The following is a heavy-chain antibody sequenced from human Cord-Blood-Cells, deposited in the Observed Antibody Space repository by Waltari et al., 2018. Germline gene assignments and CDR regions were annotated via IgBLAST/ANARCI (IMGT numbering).Heavy chain of an antibody. D-gene: IGHD4-17*01. CDR3: ARYNYGDYWFDP. Sequence: QVQLVQSGAEVKKPGSSVKVSCKASGGTFSSYAISWVRQAPGQGLGWMGGISPIFGTANYAQKFQGRVTITADESTSTAYMELSSLRSEDTAVYYGARYNYGDYWFDPWGQGTLVTVSS. V-gene: IGHV1-69*01. J-gene: IGHJ5*02. CDR2: ISPIFGTA. CDR1: GGTFSSYA.